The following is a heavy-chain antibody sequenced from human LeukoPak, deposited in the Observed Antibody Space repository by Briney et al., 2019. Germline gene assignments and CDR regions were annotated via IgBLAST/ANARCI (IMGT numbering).Heavy chain of an antibody. CDR2: IYTSGST. J-gene: IGHJ5*02. CDR3: ARARSARGWFDP. Sequence: SETLSLTCTVSGGSISSGSYYWSWIRQPAGKGLEWIGRIYTSGSTNYNPSLKSRVTISVDTSKNQFSLKLSSVTAADTAVYYCARARSARGWFDPWGQGTLVTVSS. CDR1: GGSISSGSYY. V-gene: IGHV4-61*02. D-gene: IGHD6-6*01.